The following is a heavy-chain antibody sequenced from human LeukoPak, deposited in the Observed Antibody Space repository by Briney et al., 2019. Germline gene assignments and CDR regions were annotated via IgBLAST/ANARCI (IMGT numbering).Heavy chain of an antibody. V-gene: IGHV3-7*01. Sequence: GGSLRLSCVASGLSFSSYWMAWVRQAPGKGLEWVANIKYDGTHKFYADSVKGRFTISRDNAKNSLFLEMNSLTADDTAVYFCASSHDSSGNDWGQGTLVTVSS. D-gene: IGHD3-22*01. J-gene: IGHJ4*02. CDR3: ASSHDSSGND. CDR2: IKYDGTHK. CDR1: GLSFSSYW.